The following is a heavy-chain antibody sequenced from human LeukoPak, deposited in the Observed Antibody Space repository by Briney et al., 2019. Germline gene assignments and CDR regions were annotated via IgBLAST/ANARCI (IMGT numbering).Heavy chain of an antibody. CDR3: ARGPGGRSGYYPLEDYYYYHYMDV. Sequence: ASVKVSCKAFGYSFTDYYVHWVRQAPGQGLEWMGWINPNSGDTNYAQKFQGRVTMTRDTSISTAYMELSRLRSDDTAVYYCARGPGGRSGYYPLEDYYYYHYMDVWGKGTTVTVSS. CDR2: INPNSGDT. CDR1: GYSFTDYY. V-gene: IGHV1-2*02. J-gene: IGHJ6*03. D-gene: IGHD3-22*01.